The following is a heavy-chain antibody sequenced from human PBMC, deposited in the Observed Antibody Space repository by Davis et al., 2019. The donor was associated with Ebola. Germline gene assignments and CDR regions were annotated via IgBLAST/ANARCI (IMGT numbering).Heavy chain of an antibody. Sequence: AASVKVSCKASGGTFSTYAISWVRQAPGQGLEWMGGIIPIFGTANYAQKFQGRVTMTRDTSTSTVYMELSSLRSEDTAVYYCARSPGDCSGGSCSYYYYGMDVWGQGTTVTVSS. CDR1: GGTFSTYA. CDR3: ARSPGDCSGGSCSYYYYGMDV. CDR2: IIPIFGTA. D-gene: IGHD2-15*01. V-gene: IGHV1-69*05. J-gene: IGHJ6*02.